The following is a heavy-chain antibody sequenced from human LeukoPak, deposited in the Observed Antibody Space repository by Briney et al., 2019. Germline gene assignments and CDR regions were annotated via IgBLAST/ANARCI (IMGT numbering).Heavy chain of an antibody. V-gene: IGHV1-69*06. Sequence: GSSVKVSCKASGGTFSSYAISWVRQAPGQGLEWMGGIIPIFGTANYAQKFQGRVTITADKSTSTAYMELSSLRSEDTAVYNCARGFYEPRRYYYYGMDVWGKGTTVTVSS. CDR3: ARGFYEPRRYYYYGMDV. D-gene: IGHD5/OR15-5a*01. J-gene: IGHJ6*04. CDR2: IIPIFGTA. CDR1: GGTFSSYA.